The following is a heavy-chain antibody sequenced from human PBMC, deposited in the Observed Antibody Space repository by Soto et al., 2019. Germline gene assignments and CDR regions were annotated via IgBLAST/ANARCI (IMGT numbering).Heavy chain of an antibody. CDR1: GFTFSYYW. V-gene: IGHV3-74*01. CDR3: ARGDKGAFDL. J-gene: IGHJ3*01. D-gene: IGHD2-21*02. CDR2: IHSDGSST. Sequence: EVQLVESXXXXXXXXXXXRLSCAASGFTFSYYWMHWVRQAPGQGLVWVSRIHSDGSSTTYADSVKGRFTISRDNAKNTLYLQMNSLRAEDTAVYYCARGDKGAFDLWGQGTMVTVSS.